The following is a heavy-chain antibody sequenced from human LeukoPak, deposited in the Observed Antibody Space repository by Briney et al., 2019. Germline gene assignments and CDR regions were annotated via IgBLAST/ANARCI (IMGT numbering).Heavy chain of an antibody. CDR1: GFTFSSYA. CDR3: AKGPAYYYDSSGSLYFDY. D-gene: IGHD3-22*01. V-gene: IGHV3-23*01. Sequence: GGSLRLSCAASGFTFSSYAMSWVRQAPGKGLEWVSAISGSGGSTYYADSVKGRFTISRDNSKNTLYLQMNSLRAEDTAVYYCAKGPAYYYDSSGSLYFDYWGQGTLVTVSS. J-gene: IGHJ4*02. CDR2: ISGSGGST.